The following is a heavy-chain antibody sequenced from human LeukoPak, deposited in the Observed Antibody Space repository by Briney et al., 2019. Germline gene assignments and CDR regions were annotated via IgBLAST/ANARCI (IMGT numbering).Heavy chain of an antibody. CDR1: GYTFTGYY. D-gene: IGHD5-24*01. Sequence: ASVTVSCKASGYTFTGYYMQWVRQAPGQGLEWMGWINPNSGGTNYAQKFQGRVTMTRDTSISTAYMELSRLRSDDTAVYYCARVGVEMASHGWFDPWGQGTLVTVSS. CDR2: INPNSGGT. V-gene: IGHV1-2*02. J-gene: IGHJ5*02. CDR3: ARVGVEMASHGWFDP.